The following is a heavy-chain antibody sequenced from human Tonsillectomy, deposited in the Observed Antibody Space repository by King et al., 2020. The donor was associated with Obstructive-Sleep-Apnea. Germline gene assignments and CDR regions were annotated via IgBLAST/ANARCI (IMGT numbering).Heavy chain of an antibody. D-gene: IGHD5-12*01. CDR3: ARHVRGYSGYDYGYYFDY. V-gene: IGHV4-59*08. CDR1: GGSISSYY. J-gene: IGHJ4*02. CDR2: LYYSGST. Sequence: QLQESGPGLVKPSETLSLTCTVSGGSISSYYWSWIRQPPGKGLEWIGYLYYSGSTSYNPSLESRVPISVDTSKNQFSLKLSSVTAADTAVYYCARHVRGYSGYDYGYYFDYWGQGTLVTVSS.